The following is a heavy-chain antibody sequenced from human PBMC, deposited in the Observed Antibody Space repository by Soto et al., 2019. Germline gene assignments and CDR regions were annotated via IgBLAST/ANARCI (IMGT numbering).Heavy chain of an antibody. CDR1: GDSISSYY. CDR3: ARSNGDYGDY. V-gene: IGHV4-59*01. D-gene: IGHD4-17*01. CDR2: IYYSGST. Sequence: SETLSLTCTVSGDSISSYYWSWIRQPPGKGLEWIGYIYYSGSTNYNPSLKSRVTISIDTSKNQFSLKLSSVTAADTAVYYCARSNGDYGDYWSQGILVTV. J-gene: IGHJ4*02.